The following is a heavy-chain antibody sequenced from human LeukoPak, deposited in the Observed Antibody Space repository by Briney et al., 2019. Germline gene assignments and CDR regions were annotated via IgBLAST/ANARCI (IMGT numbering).Heavy chain of an antibody. Sequence: GASVKVSCKASGGTFSSYAISWVRQAPGQGLEWMGGIIPIFGTANYAQKFQGRVTITTDESTSTAYMELSSLRSEDTAVYYCARSSLVSSYHSSSLYYNWFDPWGQGTLVTVSS. J-gene: IGHJ5*02. CDR3: ARSSLVSSYHSSSLYYNWFDP. D-gene: IGHD6-6*01. V-gene: IGHV1-69*05. CDR2: IIPIFGTA. CDR1: GGTFSSYA.